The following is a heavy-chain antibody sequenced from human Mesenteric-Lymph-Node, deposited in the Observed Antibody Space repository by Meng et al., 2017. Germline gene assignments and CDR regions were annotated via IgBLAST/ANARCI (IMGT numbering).Heavy chain of an antibody. D-gene: IGHD7-27*01. J-gene: IGHJ2*01. CDR1: GFTFSDYY. CDR2: INSDGSST. Sequence: GESLKISCAASGFTFSDYYMSWIRQAPGKGLEWVSRINSDGSSTSYADSVKGRFTISRDKAKNTLYLQMNSLRAEDTAVYYGARESPGERRWYFELWGHGTLVTVSS. V-gene: IGHV3-74*01. CDR3: ARESPGERRWYFEL.